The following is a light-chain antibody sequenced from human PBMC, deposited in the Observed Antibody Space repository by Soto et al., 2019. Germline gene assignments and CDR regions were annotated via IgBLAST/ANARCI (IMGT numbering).Light chain of an antibody. CDR1: QSVSSSN. CDR2: DAS. V-gene: IGKV3D-20*02. J-gene: IGKJ4*01. Sequence: EIVLTQSPGTLSLSLVERATLSCMASQSVSSSNLAWYQQKPGQAPRLLIYDASNRATGIPARFSGSGSGSDFTLTISSLEPEDFAVYNCQQRSNWPHLTFGGGTKVDIK. CDR3: QQRSNWPHLT.